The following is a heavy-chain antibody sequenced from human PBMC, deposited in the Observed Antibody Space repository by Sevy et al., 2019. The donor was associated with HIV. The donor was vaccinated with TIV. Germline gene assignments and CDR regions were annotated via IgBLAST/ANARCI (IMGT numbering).Heavy chain of an antibody. CDR3: ARVSITMVQYYYYYYYMDV. Sequence: SESLSLTCTVSGGSISSYYWSWIRQPPGKGLEWIGYIYYRGSTNYNPSLKSRVTISVDTFKNQFSLKLSSVTAADTAVYYCARVSITMVQYYYYYYYMDVWGKGTTVTVSS. V-gene: IGHV4-59*01. J-gene: IGHJ6*03. CDR2: IYYRGST. D-gene: IGHD3-10*01. CDR1: GGSISSYY.